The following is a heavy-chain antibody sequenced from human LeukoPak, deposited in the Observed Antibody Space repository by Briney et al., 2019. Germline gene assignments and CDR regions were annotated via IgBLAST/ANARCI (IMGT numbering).Heavy chain of an antibody. CDR3: AREGGSSWYRYYFDY. D-gene: IGHD6-13*01. CDR2: ISSSSSYI. J-gene: IGHJ4*02. V-gene: IGHV3-21*01. Sequence: GGSLRLSCAASGFTFSSYSMNWVRQAPGKGLEWVSSISSSSSYIYYADSVKGRFTISRDNAKNSLYLQMNSLRAEDTAVYYCAREGGSSWYRYYFDYWGQGTLVTASS. CDR1: GFTFSSYS.